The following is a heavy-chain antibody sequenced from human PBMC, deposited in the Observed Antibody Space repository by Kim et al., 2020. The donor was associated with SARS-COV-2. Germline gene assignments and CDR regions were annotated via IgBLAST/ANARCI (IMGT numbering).Heavy chain of an antibody. CDR2: ISYDGYNT. CDR3: GKRGESGSHKFIDY. D-gene: IGHD6-6*01. Sequence: GGSLRLSCAASGYTFSNYGIHWVRQAPGKGLEWLTTISYDGYNTYYADSVKGRFTISRDNSKNTLYLQMNSLRPEDTAVYFCGKRGESGSHKFIDYWGQGTLVTVSP. CDR1: GYTFSNYG. J-gene: IGHJ4*02. V-gene: IGHV3-30*18.